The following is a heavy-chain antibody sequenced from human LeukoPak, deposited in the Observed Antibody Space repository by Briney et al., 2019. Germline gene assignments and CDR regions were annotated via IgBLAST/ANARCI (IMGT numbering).Heavy chain of an antibody. J-gene: IGHJ4*02. D-gene: IGHD6-19*01. CDR2: IWHDGSAE. CDR1: GFSFSNFG. V-gene: IGHV3-33*06. Sequence: PGGSLRLSCAPAGFSFSNFGMHWVRQAPGKGLEWVAVIWHDGSAEFSVHSVKGRFKIYRDDSKNTLYLQMNSLKVEDTALYYCAKDERGGWSGHFASGGQGTLVTVS. CDR3: AKDERGGWSGHFAS.